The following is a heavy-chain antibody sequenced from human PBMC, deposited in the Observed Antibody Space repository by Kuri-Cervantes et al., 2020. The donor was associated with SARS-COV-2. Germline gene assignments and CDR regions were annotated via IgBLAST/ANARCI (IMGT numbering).Heavy chain of an antibody. CDR2: IWYDGSNK. D-gene: IGHD3-3*01. V-gene: IGHV3-33*06. CDR1: GFTFSSYG. Sequence: GESLKISCAASGFTFSSYGMHWVRQAPGKGLEWVAVIWYDGSNKYYADSVKGRFTISRDNSKNTLYLQMNSLRAEDTAVYYCAKIYDFWSGYRGGLDVRGQGTTVTVSS. CDR3: AKIYDFWSGYRGGLDV. J-gene: IGHJ6*02.